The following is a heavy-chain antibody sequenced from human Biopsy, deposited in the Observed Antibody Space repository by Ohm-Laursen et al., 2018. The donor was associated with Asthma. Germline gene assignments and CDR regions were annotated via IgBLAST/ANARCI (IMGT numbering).Heavy chain of an antibody. CDR1: GGIFTSYA. V-gene: IGHV1-69*13. D-gene: IGHD3-3*01. CDR3: ARTYYDFWTGQANDAFDI. CDR2: VIPIIETT. Sequence: SVTVSCKPSGGIFTSYAISCARQPPGHGLEWMGEVIPIIETTNYAQDFQGRVTFIADESTSTFYMKLSSLRTEDTAVYYCARTYYDFWTGQANDAFDIWGQGTLVTVSS. J-gene: IGHJ3*02.